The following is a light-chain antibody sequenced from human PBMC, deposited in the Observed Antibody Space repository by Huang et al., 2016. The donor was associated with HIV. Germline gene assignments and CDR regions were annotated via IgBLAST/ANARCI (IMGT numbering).Light chain of an antibody. CDR3: MQGTHWPPYT. Sequence: DVVLSQSPLSLPVTLGQSASISCRSSQSLEYSDGNTYLNWFHQRTGQSPRRLIYKVFKRDSGVPDRFSGSGSGTDFTLKISRVEAEDVGIYYCMQGTHWPPYTFGQGTKLEI. V-gene: IGKV2-30*01. CDR2: KVF. J-gene: IGKJ2*01. CDR1: QSLEYSDGNTY.